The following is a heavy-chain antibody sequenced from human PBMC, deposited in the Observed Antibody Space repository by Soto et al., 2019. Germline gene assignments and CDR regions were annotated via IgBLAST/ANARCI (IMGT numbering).Heavy chain of an antibody. CDR1: GFTFSSYA. CDR2: ISYDGSNK. Sequence: PGGSLRLSCAASGFTFSSYAMHWVRQAPGKGLEWVAVISYDGSNKYYADSVKGRFTISRDNSKNTLYLQMNSLRAEDTAVYYCARTPHYYDSSGSLKAFDIWGQGTMVTVS. J-gene: IGHJ3*02. V-gene: IGHV3-30-3*01. D-gene: IGHD3-22*01. CDR3: ARTPHYYDSSGSLKAFDI.